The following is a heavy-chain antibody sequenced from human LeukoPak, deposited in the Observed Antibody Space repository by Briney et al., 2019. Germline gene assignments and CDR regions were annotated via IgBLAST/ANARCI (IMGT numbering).Heavy chain of an antibody. J-gene: IGHJ3*02. CDR3: ARYPDPGIAAYAFDI. V-gene: IGHV1-46*01. CDR2: INPSGGST. CDR1: GYTFTSYY. D-gene: IGHD6-13*01. Sequence: ASVKVSCKASGYTFTSYYMHWVRQAPGQGLEWMGIINPSGGSTSYAQKFQGRVTMTRDTSTSTVYMELSSLRSEDTAVYYCARYPDPGIAAYAFDIWGQGTMVTVSS.